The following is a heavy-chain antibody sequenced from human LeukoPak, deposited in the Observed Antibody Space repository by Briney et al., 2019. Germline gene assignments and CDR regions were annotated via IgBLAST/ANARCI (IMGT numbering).Heavy chain of an antibody. J-gene: IGHJ2*01. D-gene: IGHD3-3*01. V-gene: IGHV4-59*01. CDR2: IYYSGST. CDR3: ARAILTPSGFVWHFDL. Sequence: SETLSLTCTVSGGSIRSYYWSWIRQPPGKGLEWIGYIYYSGSTNYNPSLKSRVTISVDTSKNQFSLKLSSVTAADTPVYYCARAILTPSGFVWHFDLWGRGTLVTVSS. CDR1: GGSIRSYY.